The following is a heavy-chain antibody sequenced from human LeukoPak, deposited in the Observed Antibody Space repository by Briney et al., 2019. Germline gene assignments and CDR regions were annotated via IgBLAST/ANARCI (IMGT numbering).Heavy chain of an antibody. Sequence: ASVKVSCKASGYTFTGYYMHWVRQAPGQGLEWMGWINPNSGGTNYAQKFQGRVTMTRDTSISTAYMELSRLRSDDTAVYYCARESIVVVAATLMDVWGQGTTVTVSS. CDR2: INPNSGGT. CDR1: GYTFTGYY. J-gene: IGHJ6*02. CDR3: ARESIVVVAATLMDV. D-gene: IGHD2-15*01. V-gene: IGHV1-2*02.